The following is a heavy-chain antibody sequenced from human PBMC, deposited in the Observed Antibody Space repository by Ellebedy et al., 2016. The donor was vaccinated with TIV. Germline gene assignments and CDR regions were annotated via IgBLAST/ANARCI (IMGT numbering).Heavy chain of an antibody. Sequence: SETLSLXCTVSGGSISSSSYYWGWIRQPPGKGLEWIGYIYYSGSTNYNPSLKSRVTISVDTSKNQFSLKLSSVTAADTAVYYCARSYYGSGSYFYFDYWGQGTLVTVSS. D-gene: IGHD3-10*01. CDR1: GGSISSSSYY. V-gene: IGHV4-61*05. J-gene: IGHJ4*02. CDR3: ARSYYGSGSYFYFDY. CDR2: IYYSGST.